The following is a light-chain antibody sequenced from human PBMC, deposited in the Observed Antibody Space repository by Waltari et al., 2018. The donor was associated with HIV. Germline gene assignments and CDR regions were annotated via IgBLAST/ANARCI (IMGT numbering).Light chain of an antibody. J-gene: IGLJ3*02. CDR1: TSHIGTNV. CDR3: AAWDDNHWV. CDR2: SKN. Sequence: QSVLTQPPSASGTPGQRVTISCSGSTSHIGTNVVNWYQQLPGKAPKLLIYSKNQRPSGVPDRFSGAKSGTSASLAISGLQSEDEADYYCAAWDDNHWVFGGGTKLTVL. V-gene: IGLV1-44*01.